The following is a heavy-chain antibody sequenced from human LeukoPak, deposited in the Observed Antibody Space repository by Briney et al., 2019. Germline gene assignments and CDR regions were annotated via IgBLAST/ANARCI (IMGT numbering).Heavy chain of an antibody. J-gene: IGHJ4*02. CDR3: TSSMSGSPSTPD. V-gene: IGHV3-15*01. CDR1: GFTFIKAW. D-gene: IGHD2-8*01. Sequence: GGSLRLSCAASGFTFIKAWTSWVRQAPGKGLEWVGRIRSKTAGETTDYAAPVRGRFTISRDDSKNTLYLQMNSLKTEDTAVYYCTSSMSGSPSTPDWGQGTLVTVSS. CDR2: IRSKTAGETT.